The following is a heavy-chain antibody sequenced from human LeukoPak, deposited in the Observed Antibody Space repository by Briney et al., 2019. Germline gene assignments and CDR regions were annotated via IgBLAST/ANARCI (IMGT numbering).Heavy chain of an antibody. Sequence: GGSLRLSCAASGFTFDDYAMHWVRQAPGKGLEWVSGISWNSGSIGYADSVKGRFTISRDNAKNSLYLQMNSLRAEDTALYYCAKGTFFSYYDSSYFDYWGQGTLVTVSS. CDR3: AKGTFFSYYDSSYFDY. V-gene: IGHV3-9*01. J-gene: IGHJ4*02. CDR1: GFTFDDYA. CDR2: ISWNSGSI. D-gene: IGHD3-22*01.